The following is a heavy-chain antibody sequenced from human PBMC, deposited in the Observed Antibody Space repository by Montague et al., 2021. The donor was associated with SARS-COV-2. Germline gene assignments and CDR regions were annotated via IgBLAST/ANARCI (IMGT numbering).Heavy chain of an antibody. CDR1: GYSINSGYH. CDR3: ASQVAYLDYFDP. CDR2: FYHGGST. Sequence: SETLSLTCTVSGYSINSGYHWGWIRQPPGKGLEWIGSFYHGGSTYYNPSLKSRLTISIDTSKNQFSLKLTSLTAADTAVYYCASQVAYLDYFDPWGQGTLVTVSS. J-gene: IGHJ5*02. V-gene: IGHV4-38-2*02. D-gene: IGHD4-11*01.